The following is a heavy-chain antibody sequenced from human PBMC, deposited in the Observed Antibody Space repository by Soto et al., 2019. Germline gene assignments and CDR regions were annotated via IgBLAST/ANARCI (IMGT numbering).Heavy chain of an antibody. V-gene: IGHV4-61*01. J-gene: IGHJ4*02. Sequence: SETLSLTCTVSGGSVSSGSYYWSWIRQPPGKGLEWIGYIYYSGSTNYNPSLKSRVTISVDTSKNQFSLKLSSVTAADTAVYYCARTRFLEWLSPDYFDYWGQGTLVTVSS. CDR2: IYYSGST. CDR3: ARTRFLEWLSPDYFDY. CDR1: GGSVSSGSYY. D-gene: IGHD3-3*01.